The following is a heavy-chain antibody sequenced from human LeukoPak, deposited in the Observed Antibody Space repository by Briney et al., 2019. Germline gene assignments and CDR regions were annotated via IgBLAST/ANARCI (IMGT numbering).Heavy chain of an antibody. V-gene: IGHV4-59*08. CDR3: ARHRLDGGNYYGMDV. CDR1: GGSISSYY. CDR2: IYYSGST. D-gene: IGHD2-15*01. J-gene: IGHJ6*02. Sequence: SETLSLTCTVSGGSISSYYWSWIRQPPGKGLEWIGYIYYSGSTNYNPSLKSRVTISVDTSKNQFSLKLSSVTAADTAVYCCARHRLDGGNYYGMDVWGQGTTVTVSS.